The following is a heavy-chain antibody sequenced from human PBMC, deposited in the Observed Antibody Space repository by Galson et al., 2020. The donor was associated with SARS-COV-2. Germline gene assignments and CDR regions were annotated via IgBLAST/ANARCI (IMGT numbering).Heavy chain of an antibody. D-gene: IGHD3-3*01. J-gene: IGHJ4*02. V-gene: IGHV3-30*18. CDR2: ILYDGSNK. Sequence: GGSLRLSCAASGFTFSSYGMHWVRQAPGKGLEWVAVILYDGSNKYYADSVKGRFTISRDNSKNTLYLQMNSLRAEDTAVYYCAKDLFYDFWSGYYTSDYWGQGTLVTVSS. CDR1: GFTFSSYG. CDR3: AKDLFYDFWSGYYTSDY.